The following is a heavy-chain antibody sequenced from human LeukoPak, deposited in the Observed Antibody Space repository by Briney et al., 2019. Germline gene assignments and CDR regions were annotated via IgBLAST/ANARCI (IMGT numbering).Heavy chain of an antibody. V-gene: IGHV3-49*04. CDR2: IRSKALYGTS. Sequence: GGSQRLSCTGSGFRFGGYALSWVRQAPGKGLEWVGFIRSKALYGTSEYAASVEGRFTISRDDSNSIAYLQMNSLKTEDTGVYFCVRESLRDYYFDYWGQGSLVTASS. CDR3: VRESLRDYYFDY. CDR1: GFRFGGYA. J-gene: IGHJ4*02.